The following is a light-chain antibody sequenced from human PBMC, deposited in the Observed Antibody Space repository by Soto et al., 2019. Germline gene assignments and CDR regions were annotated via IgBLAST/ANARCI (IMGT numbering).Light chain of an antibody. CDR2: AAS. CDR1: QSISTY. Sequence: DIQVTQSPSSLPASVGDRVTITCRASQSISTYLNWYHQRPGKAPKLLIYAASSLQSGVPSRFSGSGSGTDFTLTISSLQPEDCATYYCQQSYSTPRTFGQGTKVEIK. J-gene: IGKJ1*01. CDR3: QQSYSTPRT. V-gene: IGKV1-39*01.